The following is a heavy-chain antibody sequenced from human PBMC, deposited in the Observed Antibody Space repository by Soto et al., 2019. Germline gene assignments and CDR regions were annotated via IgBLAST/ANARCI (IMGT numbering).Heavy chain of an antibody. D-gene: IGHD2-2*01. CDR2: IYYSGST. V-gene: IGHV4-59*01. Sequence: SETLCLTCTVSGGSISSYYWSWIRQPPGKGLEWIGYIYYSGSTNYNPSLKSRVTISVDTSKNQFSLKLSSVTAADTAVYYCARERSGYCSSTSCAYYGMDVWGQGNTVTVS. CDR3: ARERSGYCSSTSCAYYGMDV. J-gene: IGHJ6*02. CDR1: GGSISSYY.